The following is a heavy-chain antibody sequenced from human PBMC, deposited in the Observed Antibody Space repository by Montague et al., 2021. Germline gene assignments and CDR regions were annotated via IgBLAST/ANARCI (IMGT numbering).Heavy chain of an antibody. J-gene: IGHJ3*02. V-gene: IGHV5-51*01. CDR1: GYNFISYW. CDR3: ARRPLFDLLTGKFHGAFDX. Sequence: QSGAEVKKPGESLKISCKGSGYNFISYWIGWVRQMPGKGLEWMGTIYPGGSETKYSPSFQGQVIMSVDKSMNTAYLQWNTLKASGTAMYYCARRPLFDLLTGKFHGAFDXWGQGTLVTVSP. CDR2: IYPGGSET. D-gene: IGHD3-9*01.